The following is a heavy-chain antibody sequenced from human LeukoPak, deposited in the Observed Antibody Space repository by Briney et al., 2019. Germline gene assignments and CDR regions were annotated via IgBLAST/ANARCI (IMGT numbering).Heavy chain of an antibody. CDR1: GFTFSSYA. V-gene: IGHV3-30*04. J-gene: IGHJ6*03. Sequence: GGSLRLSCAASGFTFSSYAMHWVRQAPGKGLEWVAVISYDGSNKYYADSVKGRFTISRDNAKNSLYLQMNSLRAEDTAVYYCARDPYSGSYGNYYYYFMDVWGKGTTVTISS. CDR2: ISYDGSNK. CDR3: ARDPYSGSYGNYYYYFMDV. D-gene: IGHD1-26*01.